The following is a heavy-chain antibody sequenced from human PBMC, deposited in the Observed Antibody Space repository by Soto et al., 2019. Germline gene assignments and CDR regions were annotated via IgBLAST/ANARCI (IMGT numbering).Heavy chain of an antibody. CDR3: AHRGVYYYDSSGFSSPSNFDY. Sequence: GPTLVNPTHTLTLTCTFSGFSLSTSVVGVGWIRQPPGKALELLALIYWNDDKRYSPSLKSRLTITKDTSKNQVVLTMTNMDPVDTATYYCAHRGVYYYDSSGFSSPSNFDYWGQGTLVTVYS. D-gene: IGHD3-22*01. V-gene: IGHV2-5*01. J-gene: IGHJ4*02. CDR1: GFSLSTSVVG. CDR2: IYWNDDK.